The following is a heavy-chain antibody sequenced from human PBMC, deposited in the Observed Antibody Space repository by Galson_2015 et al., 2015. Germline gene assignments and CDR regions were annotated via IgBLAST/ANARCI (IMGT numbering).Heavy chain of an antibody. Sequence: SLRLSCAASGFTFSSYGMHWVRQAPGKGLEWVAVIWYEGSNKYYADSVKGRFTISRDNSKNTLYLQMNSLRAEDTAVYYCARNQVVVPAANRFYYYGMDVWGQGTTVTVSS. D-gene: IGHD2-2*01. V-gene: IGHV3-33*01. CDR2: IWYEGSNK. CDR1: GFTFSSYG. J-gene: IGHJ6*02. CDR3: ARNQVVVPAANRFYYYGMDV.